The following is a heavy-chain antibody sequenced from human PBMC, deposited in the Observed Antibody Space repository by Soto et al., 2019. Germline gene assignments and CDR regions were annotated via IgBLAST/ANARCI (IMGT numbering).Heavy chain of an antibody. D-gene: IGHD3-22*01. CDR2: ISTHGGST. Sequence: GGSLRLSCSASEFTFSHYGMHWVRQAPGKGLEYVSAISTHGGSTWYADSVKGRFTISRDNSKNTLYLEMSSLRAEDTAVYYCVKVIPTPVDLRGYFDLWGRGTLVTVSS. CDR3: VKVIPTPVDLRGYFDL. J-gene: IGHJ2*01. V-gene: IGHV3-64D*08. CDR1: EFTFSHYG.